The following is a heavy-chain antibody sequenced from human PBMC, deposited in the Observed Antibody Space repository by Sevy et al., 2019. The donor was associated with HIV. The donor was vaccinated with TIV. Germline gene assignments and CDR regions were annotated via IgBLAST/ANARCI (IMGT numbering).Heavy chain of an antibody. V-gene: IGHV4-31*03. CDR1: GGSISSGGYY. Sequence: SETLSLTCTVSGGSISSGGYYWSWIRQHPGKGLEGIGYIYYSGSTYYNPSLKSRVTISVDTSKNQFSLKLSSVTAADTAVYYCARDRGTVTTGSAFDIWGQGTMVTVSS. D-gene: IGHD4-17*01. J-gene: IGHJ3*02. CDR3: ARDRGTVTTGSAFDI. CDR2: IYYSGST.